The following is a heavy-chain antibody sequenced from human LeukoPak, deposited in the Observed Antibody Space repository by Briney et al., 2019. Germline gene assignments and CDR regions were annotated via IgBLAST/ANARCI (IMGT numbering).Heavy chain of an antibody. J-gene: IGHJ4*02. V-gene: IGHV1-18*01. CDR1: GYTFTSYG. D-gene: IGHD2-2*01. CDR2: INTYNGNT. CDR3: ARDGSKGVSVADPD. Sequence: ASVKVSCKASGYTFTSYGISWVRQAPGQGLEWMGWINTYNGNTNYAQKLQGRVTMTTDTSTSTAYMELRSLRSDDTAVYYCARDGSKGVSVADPDWGQGTLVTVSS.